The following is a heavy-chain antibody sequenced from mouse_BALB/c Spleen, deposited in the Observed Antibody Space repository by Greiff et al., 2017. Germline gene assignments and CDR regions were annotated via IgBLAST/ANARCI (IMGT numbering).Heavy chain of an antibody. CDR3: TRPRAFAY. CDR2: IDPETGGT. D-gene: IGHD3-1*01. CDR1: GYTFTDYE. V-gene: IGHV1-15*01. Sequence: QVQLQQSGAELVRPGASVTLSCKASGYTFTDYEMHWVKQTPVHGLEWIGAIDPETGGTAYNQKFKGKATLTADKSSSTAYMELRSLTSEDSAVYYCTRPRAFAYWGQGTLVTVSA. J-gene: IGHJ3*01.